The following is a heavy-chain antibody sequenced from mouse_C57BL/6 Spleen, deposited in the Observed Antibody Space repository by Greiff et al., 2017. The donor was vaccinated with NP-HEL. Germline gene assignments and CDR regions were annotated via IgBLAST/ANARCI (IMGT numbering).Heavy chain of an antibody. V-gene: IGHV3-6*01. J-gene: IGHJ1*03. CDR3: ATYYYGSRRYFDV. CDR1: GYSITSGYY. D-gene: IGHD1-1*01. CDR2: ISYDGSN. Sequence: EVKLQESGPGLVKPSQSLSLTCSVTGYSITSGYYWNWIRQFPGNKLEWMGYISYDGSNNYNPSLKNRISITRDTSKNQFFLKLNSVTTEDTATYYCATYYYGSRRYFDVWGTGTTVTVSS.